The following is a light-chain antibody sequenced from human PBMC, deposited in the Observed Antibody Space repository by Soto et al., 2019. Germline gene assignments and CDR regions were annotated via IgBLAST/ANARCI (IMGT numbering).Light chain of an antibody. V-gene: IGKV1-5*01. CDR3: QQYNSYSPEGLT. J-gene: IGKJ4*01. CDR1: QSVSIW. Sequence: DIQMTQSPSTLSASEGDRVTISCRASQSVSIWLAWYQQKPGKAPKLLIYDASVLETGVPSRFSGFSSGTEFTLTISSLQPDDFATYFCQQYNSYSPEGLTFGGGTRWIS. CDR2: DAS.